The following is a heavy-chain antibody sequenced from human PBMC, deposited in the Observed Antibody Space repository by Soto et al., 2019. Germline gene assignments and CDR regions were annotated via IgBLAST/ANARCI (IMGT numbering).Heavy chain of an antibody. Sequence: PGGSMRLSCAASGFTFSSYWMTWVRQAPGKGLEWVANMKPDGSGKYYVDSVEGRFTISRDNAKNSLYLQLNSLRAEDTAVYYCAKGSPTFDYWGQGTLVTVSS. J-gene: IGHJ4*02. CDR2: MKPDGSGK. CDR3: AKGSPTFDY. V-gene: IGHV3-7*01. CDR1: GFTFSSYW.